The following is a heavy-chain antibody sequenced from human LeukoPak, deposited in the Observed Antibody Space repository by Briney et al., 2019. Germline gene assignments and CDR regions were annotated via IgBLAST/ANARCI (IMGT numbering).Heavy chain of an antibody. D-gene: IGHD6-6*01. V-gene: IGHV3-21*05. CDR3: AREEYSSYYYYYGMDV. J-gene: IGHJ6*02. CDR1: GFTFSSYS. CDR2: IGSSSSYI. Sequence: GGSLRLSCAASGFTFSSYSMNWVRQAPGKGLEWVSYIGSSSSYIYYAASVKRRFTISRDNAKNSLYLQMNSLRAEDTAVYYCAREEYSSYYYYYGMDVWGQGTTVTVSS.